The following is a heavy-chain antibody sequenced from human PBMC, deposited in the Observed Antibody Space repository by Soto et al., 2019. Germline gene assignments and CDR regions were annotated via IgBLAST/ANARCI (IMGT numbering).Heavy chain of an antibody. D-gene: IGHD5-12*01. Sequence: SETLSLTCAVYGGSFSGYYWSWIRQPPGKGVEWVGEINHSGSTNYNPSLKSRVTISVDTAKNQFSLKLSSVTAADTAVYYCARGLKVATRYGGKYYYYYMDVWGKGTTVTVSS. CDR2: INHSGST. V-gene: IGHV4-34*01. CDR3: ARGLKVATRYGGKYYYYYMDV. J-gene: IGHJ6*03. CDR1: GGSFSGYY.